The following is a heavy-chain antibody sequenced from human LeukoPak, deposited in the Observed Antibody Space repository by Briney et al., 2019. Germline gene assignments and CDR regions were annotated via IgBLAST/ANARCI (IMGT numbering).Heavy chain of an antibody. CDR2: INHSGST. V-gene: IGHV4-34*01. Sequence: PSETLSLTCAVYGGSFSGYYWSWIRQPPGKGLEWIGEINHSGSTNYNPSLKSRVTISVDTSKNQFSLKRSSVTAADTAVYYCARKCRIAARPVYYYYYMDVWGKGTTVTVSS. D-gene: IGHD6-6*01. CDR1: GGSFSGYY. J-gene: IGHJ6*03. CDR3: ARKCRIAARPVYYYYYMDV.